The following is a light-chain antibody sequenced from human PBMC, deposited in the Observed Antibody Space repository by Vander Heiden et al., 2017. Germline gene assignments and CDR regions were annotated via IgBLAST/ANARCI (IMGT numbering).Light chain of an antibody. J-gene: IGLJ2*01. CDR2: GNS. CDR3: QADDSSYVV. Sequence: QSVLTQPPSVSGAPGQRVTISCTGSSPTIGAGYDVHWDQQRPGTALNLLIYGNSTRAAGGPDRFSGSKSGTSAALAITGLEAEDEDDYYCQADDSSYVVFGGGTKLTVL. V-gene: IGLV1-40*01. CDR1: SPTIGAGYD.